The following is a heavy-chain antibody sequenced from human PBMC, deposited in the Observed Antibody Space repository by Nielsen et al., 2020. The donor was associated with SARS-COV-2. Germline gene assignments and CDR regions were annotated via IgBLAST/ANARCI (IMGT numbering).Heavy chain of an antibody. CDR2: ISASGSST. J-gene: IGHJ4*02. CDR1: GFTFSSYW. CDR3: AKGDGDSWSPFLYLDN. Sequence: GESLKISCAASGFTFSSYWMSWVRRAPGKGLEWVSAISASGSSTCYGDAVKGRFTISRDNAINTLYLQMNSLRAEDTAVYYCAKGDGDSWSPFLYLDNWGQGTLVTASS. V-gene: IGHV3-23*01. D-gene: IGHD6-13*01.